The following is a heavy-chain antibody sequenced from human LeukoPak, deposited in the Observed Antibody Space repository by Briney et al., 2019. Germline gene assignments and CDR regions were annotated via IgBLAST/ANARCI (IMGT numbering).Heavy chain of an antibody. J-gene: IGHJ4*02. V-gene: IGHV5-51*01. D-gene: IGHD6-13*01. CDR2: IYPGDSDT. Sequence: GASLKISCKGSGYSFTSYRIAWVRQMPGKGLEWMGIIYPGDSDTRYSPSFQGQVTISADKSISTAYLQWSSLKASDTAMYYCARQLASSTSLFYFDYWGQGTLVTVSS. CDR3: ARQLASSTSLFYFDY. CDR1: GYSFTSYR.